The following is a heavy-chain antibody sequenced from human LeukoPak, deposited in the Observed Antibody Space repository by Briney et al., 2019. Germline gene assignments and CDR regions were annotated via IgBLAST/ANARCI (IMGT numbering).Heavy chain of an antibody. CDR1: GGSISTYY. CDR3: ARVEPYSYYFGKDV. CDR2: IHDTGST. J-gene: IGHJ6*01. V-gene: IGHV4-4*08. Sequence: PSETLSLTCTVSGGSISTYYWSWIRQSPGKGLDWIGYIHDTGSTNYNPSLKSRVSISVDRSKSQFSLHLSSVTAVDTAVYFCARVEPYSYYFGKDVWGRGDTVTVSS.